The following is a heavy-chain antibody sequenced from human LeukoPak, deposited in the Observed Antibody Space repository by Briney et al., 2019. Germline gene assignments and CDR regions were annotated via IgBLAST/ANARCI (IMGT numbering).Heavy chain of an antibody. CDR3: ARGLGVVAGTSTAYGMDV. D-gene: IGHD6-19*01. V-gene: IGHV3-48*04. CDR1: GFTFSTYS. Sequence: PGGSLRLSCAASGFTFSTYSMNWVRQAPGKGLEWVSYISSSSGIIYYADSVQGRFTISRDNAKNSLYLQMNSLRAEDTAVYYCARGLGVVAGTSTAYGMDVWGQGTTVTVSS. CDR2: ISSSSGII. J-gene: IGHJ6*02.